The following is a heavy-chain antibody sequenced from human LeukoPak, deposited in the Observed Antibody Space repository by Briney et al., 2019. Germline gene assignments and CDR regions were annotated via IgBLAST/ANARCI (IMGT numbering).Heavy chain of an antibody. J-gene: IGHJ5*02. D-gene: IGHD5-18*01. CDR1: GGSFSNYY. Sequence: PSETLSLTCTVSGGSFSNYYWSWIRQPPGKGLEWIGYIYYSGSTNCNPSLKSRVTISVDTSKNQFSLNLSSVTAADTAVYYCARHPTALVSYGFDPWGQGTLVTVSS. V-gene: IGHV4-59*08. CDR3: ARHPTALVSYGFDP. CDR2: IYYSGST.